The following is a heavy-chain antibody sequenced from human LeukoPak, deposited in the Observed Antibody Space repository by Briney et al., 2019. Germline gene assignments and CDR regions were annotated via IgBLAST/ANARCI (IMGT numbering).Heavy chain of an antibody. V-gene: IGHV4-61*02. D-gene: IGHD6-13*01. CDR2: IYTSGST. CDR3: AGRHRIAAAGSFDY. CDR1: GGSISSGSYY. Sequence: SETLSLTCTVSGGSISSGSYYWSWIRQPAGKGLEWIGRIYTSGSTNYNPSLKSRVTISVGTSKNQFSLKLSSVTAADTAVYYCAGRHRIAAAGSFDYWGQGTLVTVSS. J-gene: IGHJ4*02.